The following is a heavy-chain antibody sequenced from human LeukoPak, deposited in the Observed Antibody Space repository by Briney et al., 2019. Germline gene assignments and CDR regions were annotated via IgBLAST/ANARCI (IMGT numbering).Heavy chain of an antibody. D-gene: IGHD1-26*01. V-gene: IGHV1-18*01. CDR2: IRAYNGNT. CDR1: GYTFTRYG. CDR3: ARGMLRGSYAVARPPFDY. J-gene: IGHJ4*02. Sequence: ASVKLSCKASGYTFTRYGISWVPQAPGQGLEWLGWIRAYNGNTNYAYKLQGRVTMTTDTSTSTAYMELRSLRSDDTAVYYCARGMLRGSYAVARPPFDYWGQGTLVTVSS.